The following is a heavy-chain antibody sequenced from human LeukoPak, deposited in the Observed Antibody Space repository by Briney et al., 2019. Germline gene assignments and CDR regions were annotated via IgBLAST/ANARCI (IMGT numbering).Heavy chain of an antibody. V-gene: IGHV4-39*07. CDR1: GGSISSSSYY. J-gene: IGHJ4*02. Sequence: KPSETLSLTCTVSGGSISSSSYYWGWIRQPPGKGLEWIGSIYYSGSTYYNPSLKSRVTISVDTSKNQFSLKLSSVTAADTAVYYCAKDRGDNWNYFDYWGQGTLVPVSS. CDR3: AKDRGDNWNYFDY. D-gene: IGHD1-20*01. CDR2: IYYSGST.